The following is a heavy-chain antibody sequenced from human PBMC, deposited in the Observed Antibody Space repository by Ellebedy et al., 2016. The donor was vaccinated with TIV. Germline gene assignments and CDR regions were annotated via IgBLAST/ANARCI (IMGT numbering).Heavy chain of an antibody. J-gene: IGHJ2*01. D-gene: IGHD4-23*01. CDR1: GFTFSSHW. Sequence: GESLKISCAASGFTFSSHWMHWVRQAPGKGLLWVSRIFNDGSHANYADSVEGRFTISRDNANNTLYLHMDSLRAEDSAVYYCARDGGSPGRDWYFDLWGRGTLVTVSS. CDR2: IFNDGSHA. CDR3: ARDGGSPGRDWYFDL. V-gene: IGHV3-74*01.